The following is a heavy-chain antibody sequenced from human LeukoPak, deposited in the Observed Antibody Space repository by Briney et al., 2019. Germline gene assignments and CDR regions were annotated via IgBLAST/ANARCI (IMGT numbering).Heavy chain of an antibody. CDR1: GFTFSSYG. V-gene: IGHV3-33*01. D-gene: IGHD3-22*01. Sequence: GGSLRLSCAASGFTFSSYGMHWVRQAPGKGLEWVAVIWYDGSNKYYADSVKGRFTISRDNSKSTLYLQMNSLRAEDTAVYYCARAYYYDSSGYYPSDYWGQGTLVTVSS. CDR3: ARAYYYDSSGYYPSDY. CDR2: IWYDGSNK. J-gene: IGHJ4*02.